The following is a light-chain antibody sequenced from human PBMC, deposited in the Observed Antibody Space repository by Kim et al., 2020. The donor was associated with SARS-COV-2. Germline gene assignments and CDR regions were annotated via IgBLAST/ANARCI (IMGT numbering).Light chain of an antibody. CDR2: MVS. Sequence: SASVGDSVTITCRASQRIGTWLAWYQQKPGKAPKFLIYMVSALETGVPSRFRGAGSGTDFTLTISDLQPDDFATYYCQQYSSYPRTFGQGTKLEI. V-gene: IGKV1-5*03. CDR3: QQYSSYPRT. J-gene: IGKJ2*01. CDR1: QRIGTW.